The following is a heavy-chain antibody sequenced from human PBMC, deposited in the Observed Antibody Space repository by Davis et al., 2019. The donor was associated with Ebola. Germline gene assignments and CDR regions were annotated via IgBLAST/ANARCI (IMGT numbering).Heavy chain of an antibody. D-gene: IGHD6-19*01. V-gene: IGHV3-30-3*01. Sequence: GESLKISCAASGFTFDNFWMSWVRQAPGKGLEWVALISYDGNSEYYAVSVKGRFTISRDRSKNMMYLQMNSLRPDDTAVYYCARDQGAVAGGGLDYWGQGTLVTVSS. J-gene: IGHJ4*02. CDR2: ISYDGNSE. CDR1: GFTFDNFW. CDR3: ARDQGAVAGGGLDY.